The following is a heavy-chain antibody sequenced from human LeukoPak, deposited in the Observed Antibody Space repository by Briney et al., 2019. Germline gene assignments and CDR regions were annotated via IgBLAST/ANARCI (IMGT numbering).Heavy chain of an antibody. V-gene: IGHV3-23*01. Sequence: GGSLRLSCAASGFPFSSYAMSWVRQAPGKGLEWVSAISGSGGSTYYADSVKGRFTISRDNSKNTLYLQMNSLRAEDTAVYYCAKGGLGYCSSTSCYYLDYWGQGTLVTVSS. CDR1: GFPFSSYA. J-gene: IGHJ4*02. D-gene: IGHD2-2*01. CDR3: AKGGLGYCSSTSCYYLDY. CDR2: ISGSGGST.